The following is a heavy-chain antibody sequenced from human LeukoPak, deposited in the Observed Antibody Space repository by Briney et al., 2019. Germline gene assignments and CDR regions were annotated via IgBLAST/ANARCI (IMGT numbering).Heavy chain of an antibody. V-gene: IGHV1-2*02. D-gene: IGHD5-18*01. CDR2: INPNSGGT. CDR3: ARDTTMITYWFDP. J-gene: IGHJ5*02. CDR1: GYTFTSYY. Sequence: ASVKVSCKASGYTFTSYYMHWVRQAPGQELEWMGWINPNSGGTNYAQKFQGRVTMTRDTSVSTAYMELNRLRSDDTGVYYCARDTTMITYWFDPWGQGTLVTVSS.